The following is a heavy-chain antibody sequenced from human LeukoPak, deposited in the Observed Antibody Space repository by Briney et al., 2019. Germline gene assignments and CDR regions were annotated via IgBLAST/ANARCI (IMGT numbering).Heavy chain of an antibody. J-gene: IGHJ3*02. D-gene: IGHD3-22*01. CDR1: GFTFSSYG. V-gene: IGHV3-30*02. Sequence: GGSLRLSCAASGFTFSSYGMHWVRQAPGKGLEWVAFIRYDGSNKYYADSVKGRFTISRDNSQNTLYLQMNSLRSEDMAVYYCARDRRKYYYDSSGGAFDIWGQGTMVTVSS. CDR2: IRYDGSNK. CDR3: ARDRRKYYYDSSGGAFDI.